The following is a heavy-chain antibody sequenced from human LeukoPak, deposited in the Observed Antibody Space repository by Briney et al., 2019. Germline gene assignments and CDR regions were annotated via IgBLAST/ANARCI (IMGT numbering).Heavy chain of an antibody. V-gene: IGHV5-51*01. CDR3: ARRDQNCSGGSCYPYYFDY. CDR2: IYPGDSDT. Sequence: GESLKISCKGSGYSFTNYCIGWVRHLPGKGLEWMGIIYPGDSDTSYSPSFQGQVTISADKSISTAYLQCSSLKASDSAMYYCARRDQNCSGGSCYPYYFDYWGQGTLVTVSS. CDR1: GYSFTNYC. D-gene: IGHD2-15*01. J-gene: IGHJ4*02.